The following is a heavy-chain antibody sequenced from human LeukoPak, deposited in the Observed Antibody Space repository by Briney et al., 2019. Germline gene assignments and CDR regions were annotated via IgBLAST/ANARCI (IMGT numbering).Heavy chain of an antibody. V-gene: IGHV3-48*01. D-gene: IGHD3-22*01. J-gene: IGHJ4*02. CDR3: ARDDYYDSSGHSQDY. CDR2: ISSSSDNI. Sequence: GGSLRLSCAASGFAFSNSNMNWVRQAPGKGLEWVSYISSSSDNIYYADSVKGRFTISRDNAKNSLYLQVNSLRAEDTAVYYCARDDYYDSSGHSQDYWGQGTLVIVSS. CDR1: GFAFSNSN.